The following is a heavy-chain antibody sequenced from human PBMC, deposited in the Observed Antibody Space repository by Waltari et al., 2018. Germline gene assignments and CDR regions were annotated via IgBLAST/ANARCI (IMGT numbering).Heavy chain of an antibody. J-gene: IGHJ4*02. CDR2: ITYDGSRK. CDR1: GFTFRRHG. V-gene: IGHV3-30*03. CDR3: ARGSAGKPLDN. D-gene: IGHD2-15*01. Sequence: QVRLAESGGGMVQSGGSLRLSCEASGFTFRRHGLPWVRQAPGRGLEWVAFITYDGSRKFYADSVKGRFTISRDNSNDILFLDMNNLRRDDTAVYFCARGSAGKPLDNWGQGALVTVSS.